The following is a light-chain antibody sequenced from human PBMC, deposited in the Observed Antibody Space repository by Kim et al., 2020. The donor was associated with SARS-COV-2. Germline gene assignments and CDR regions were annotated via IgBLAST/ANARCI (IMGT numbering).Light chain of an antibody. CDR3: CSYAGSYTGV. Sequence: GQAVTTACTGTSGDVGASNYVSWFQQHPGKAPKLMIYDVNGRPSGVPDRFSGSKSGNTASLTISGLQAEDEADYYCCSYAGSYTGVFGTGTKVTVL. J-gene: IGLJ1*01. CDR1: SGDVGASNY. CDR2: DVN. V-gene: IGLV2-11*01.